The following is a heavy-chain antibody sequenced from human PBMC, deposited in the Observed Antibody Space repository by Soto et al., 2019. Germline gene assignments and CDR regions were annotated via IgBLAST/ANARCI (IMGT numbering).Heavy chain of an antibody. V-gene: IGHV1-69*02. CDR1: GDTFSSYT. J-gene: IGHJ6*03. CDR3: ARSSGWYNYYYYYYMDV. Sequence: SVKVSCKASGDTFSSYTISWVRQAPGQGLEWMGRIIPILGIANYAQKFQGRVTITKNNSTSTAYMELSSLRSEDTAVYYCARSSGWYNYYYYYYMDVWGKGTTVTVSS. CDR2: IIPILGIA. D-gene: IGHD6-19*01.